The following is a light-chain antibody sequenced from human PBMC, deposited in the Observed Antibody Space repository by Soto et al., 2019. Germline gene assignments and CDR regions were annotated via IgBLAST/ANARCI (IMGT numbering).Light chain of an antibody. CDR1: SGFNVGSYR. V-gene: IGLV5-45*02. J-gene: IGLJ2*01. CDR3: MIWHSSAVV. Sequence: QLVLTQPSSLSASPGTSASLTCTLRSGFNVGSYRIYWYQQKPGSPPQFLLRYKSDSDKQQGSGVPSRFSGSKDASANAGTLLISGLQSEDEADYYCMIWHSSAVVFGGGTKLTVL. CDR2: YKSDSDK.